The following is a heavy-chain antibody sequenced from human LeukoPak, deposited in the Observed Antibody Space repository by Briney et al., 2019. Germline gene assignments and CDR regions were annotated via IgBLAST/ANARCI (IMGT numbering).Heavy chain of an antibody. V-gene: IGHV4-39*01. D-gene: IGHD6-13*01. CDR2: IYYSGST. CDR1: GGSISSSSYY. Sequence: SETLSLTCTVSGGSISSSSYYWGWIRQPPGKGLEWIGCIYYSGSTYYNPSLKSRVTISVDTSKNQFSLKLSSVTAADTAVYYCVKQLVRSDFDYWGQGTLVTVSS. J-gene: IGHJ4*02. CDR3: VKQLVRSDFDY.